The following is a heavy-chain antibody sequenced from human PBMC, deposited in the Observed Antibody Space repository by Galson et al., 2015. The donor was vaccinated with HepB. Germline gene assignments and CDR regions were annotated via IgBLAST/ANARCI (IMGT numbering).Heavy chain of an antibody. Sequence: SLRLSCAASGFTFSDCYMSWIRQAPGKGLEWVSYISSSSSYTNYADSVKGRFTIPRDNAKNSLYLQMNSLRAEDTAVYYCARDVDSIVVVPAADYYYYYGMDVWGQGTTVTVSS. CDR2: ISSSSSYT. V-gene: IGHV3-11*06. D-gene: IGHD2-2*01. J-gene: IGHJ6*02. CDR3: ARDVDSIVVVPAADYYYYYGMDV. CDR1: GFTFSDCY.